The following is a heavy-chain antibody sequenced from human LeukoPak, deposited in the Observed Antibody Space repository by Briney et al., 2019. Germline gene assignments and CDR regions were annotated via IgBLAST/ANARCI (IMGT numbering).Heavy chain of an antibody. CDR1: GFTFSSYW. Sequence: GGSLKLSCAASGFTFSSYWMSWVRQAPGKGLDWVSVIYVGGRTYYADSVKGRFTISRDNSKNTLYLQMNSLRAEDTAVYYCASTSGYTHYYFDYWGQGTLVTVSS. D-gene: IGHD5-12*01. V-gene: IGHV3-53*01. CDR2: IYVGGRT. CDR3: ASTSGYTHYYFDY. J-gene: IGHJ4*02.